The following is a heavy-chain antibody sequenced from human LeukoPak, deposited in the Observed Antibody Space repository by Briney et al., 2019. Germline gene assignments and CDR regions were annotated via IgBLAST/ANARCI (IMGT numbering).Heavy chain of an antibody. V-gene: IGHV3-48*02. CDR3: ARLERGYSYGY. Sequence: GGSLRLSCAASGFTFSSYSMNWVRQAPGKGLEWVSYISSSSSIIYYADSVKGRFTISRDNAKNSLYLHMNSLRDEDTAVYYCARLERGYSYGYWGQGTLVTVSS. J-gene: IGHJ4*02. CDR2: ISSSSSII. D-gene: IGHD5-18*01. CDR1: GFTFSSYS.